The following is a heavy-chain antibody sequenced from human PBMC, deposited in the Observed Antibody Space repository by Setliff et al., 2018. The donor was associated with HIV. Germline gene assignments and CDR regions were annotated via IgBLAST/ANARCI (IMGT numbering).Heavy chain of an antibody. J-gene: IGHJ4*02. D-gene: IGHD3-16*02. V-gene: IGHV4-39*07. Sequence: SETLSLTCTVSGGSISSSSYYWGWIRQPPGKGLEWIGSIYYNGSTYYNPSLKSRVTISVDTSKNQFSLKLSSVTAADTAVYYCARDYYDYVWGSYRLFDDWGQGTLVTGSS. CDR1: GGSISSSSYY. CDR3: ARDYYDYVWGSYRLFDD. CDR2: IYYNGST.